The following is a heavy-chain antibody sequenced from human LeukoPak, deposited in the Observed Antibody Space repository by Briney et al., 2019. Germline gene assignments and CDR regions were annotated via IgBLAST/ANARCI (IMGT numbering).Heavy chain of an antibody. CDR1: GYTFTGYY. D-gene: IGHD5-18*01. CDR2: INPNSGGT. CDR3: ARVDTAINFDY. J-gene: IGHJ4*02. Sequence: ASVKVSCKASGYTFTGYYMHWGRQAPGQRLEWMGWINPNSGGTDYAQKFQGRVTMTRDTSISTAYMELSRLRSDDTAVYYCARVDTAINFDYWGQGTLVTVSS. V-gene: IGHV1-2*02.